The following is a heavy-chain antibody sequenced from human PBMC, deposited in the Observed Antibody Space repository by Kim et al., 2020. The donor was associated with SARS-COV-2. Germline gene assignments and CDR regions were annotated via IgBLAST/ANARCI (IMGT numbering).Heavy chain of an antibody. J-gene: IGHJ6*04. CDR2: IKQDGSEK. D-gene: IGHD3-10*01. V-gene: IGHV3-7*01. CDR3: ARGGDGSGRYYRGDYYYYGMDV. CDR1: GFTFSSYW. Sequence: GGSLRLSCAASGFTFSSYWMSWVRQAPGKGLEWVANIKQDGSEKYYVDSVKGRFTISRDNAKNSLYLQMNSLRAEDTAVYYCARGGDGSGRYYRGDYYYYGMDVWGEGTTVTVSS.